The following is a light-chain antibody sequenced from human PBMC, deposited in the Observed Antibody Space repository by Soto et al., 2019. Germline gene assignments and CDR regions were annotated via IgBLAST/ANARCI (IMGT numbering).Light chain of an antibody. V-gene: IGKV3-11*01. CDR3: QHRSNWPRT. Sequence: ENVFTESPSTLPLSPGRRVTLSCRASQSVSNSLAWYQQKPGQPPRLLIYDVSNRATGIPARFSASGSGTDFTLTISSLEPEDLAVYYCQHRSNWPRTFGQGTKVDIK. J-gene: IGKJ1*01. CDR2: DVS. CDR1: QSVSNS.